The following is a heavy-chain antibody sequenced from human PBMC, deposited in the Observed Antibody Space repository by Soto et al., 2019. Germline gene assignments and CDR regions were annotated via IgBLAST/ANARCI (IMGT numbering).Heavy chain of an antibody. J-gene: IGHJ6*02. CDR2: IYYSGST. Sequence: PSETLSLTCTVSGGSISSISYYWGWIRQPPGKGLEWIGSIYYSGSTYYNPSLKSRVTISVDTSKNQFSLKLSSVTAADTAVYYCARRENYYDSSGFYYPYYYGMDVWGQGTTVTVSS. CDR3: ARRENYYDSSGFYYPYYYGMDV. V-gene: IGHV4-39*01. CDR1: GGSISSISYY. D-gene: IGHD3-22*01.